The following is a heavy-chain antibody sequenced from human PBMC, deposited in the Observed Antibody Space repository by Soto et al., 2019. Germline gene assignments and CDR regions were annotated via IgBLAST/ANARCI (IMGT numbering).Heavy chain of an antibody. CDR2: ISSSSSYI. Sequence: PGGSLRLSCAASGFTFSSYSMNWVRQAPGKGLEWVSSISSSSSYIYYADSVKGRFTISRDNAKNSLYLQMNSLRAEDTAVYYCARDSDNYYDSSGYHPRYYYYGLDYWGQGTTVTVSS. J-gene: IGHJ6*02. CDR1: GFTFSSYS. D-gene: IGHD3-22*01. V-gene: IGHV3-21*01. CDR3: ARDSDNYYDSSGYHPRYYYYGLDY.